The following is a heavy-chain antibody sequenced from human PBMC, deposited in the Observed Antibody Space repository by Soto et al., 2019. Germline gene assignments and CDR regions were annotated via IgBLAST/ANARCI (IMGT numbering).Heavy chain of an antibody. CDR1: GGSISSGGYY. CDR3: ARQNYYDSS. CDR2: IYYSGST. V-gene: IGHV4-31*03. D-gene: IGHD3-22*01. Sequence: TSETLSLTCTVSGGSISSGGYYWSWIRQHPGKGLEWIGYIYYSGSTYYNPSLKSRVTISVDTPKNQFSLKLSSVTAADTAVYYCARQNYYDSSWGQGTLVTASS. J-gene: IGHJ4*02.